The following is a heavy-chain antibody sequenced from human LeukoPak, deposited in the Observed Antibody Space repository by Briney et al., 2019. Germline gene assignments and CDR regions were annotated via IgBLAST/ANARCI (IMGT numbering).Heavy chain of an antibody. CDR3: ARVAYGSGSYQDY. CDR2: ISGSGGST. D-gene: IGHD3-10*01. J-gene: IGHJ4*02. CDR1: GFTFSSYA. V-gene: IGHV3-23*01. Sequence: GGSLRLSCAASGFTFSSYAMSWVRQAPGKGLEWVSAISGSGGSTYYADSVKGRFTISRDNAKNSLYLQMNSLRAEDTAVYYCARVAYGSGSYQDYWGQGTLVTVSS.